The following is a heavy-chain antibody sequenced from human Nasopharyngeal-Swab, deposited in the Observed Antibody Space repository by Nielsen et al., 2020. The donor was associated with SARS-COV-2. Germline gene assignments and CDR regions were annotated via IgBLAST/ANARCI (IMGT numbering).Heavy chain of an antibody. D-gene: IGHD6-6*01. CDR2: INHSGST. Sequence: SETLSLTCAVYGGSFSGYYWSWIRQPPGKGLEWIGEINHSGSTNHNPSLKSRVTISVDTSKNQFSLKLSSVTAADTAVYYCARGRRPNPLDWGQGTLVTVSS. V-gene: IGHV4-34*01. J-gene: IGHJ4*02. CDR3: ARGRRPNPLD. CDR1: GGSFSGYY.